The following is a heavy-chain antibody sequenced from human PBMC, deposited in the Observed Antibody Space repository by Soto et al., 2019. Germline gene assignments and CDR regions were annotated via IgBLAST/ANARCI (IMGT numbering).Heavy chain of an antibody. CDR3: AKDLRVVTLIYFCDY. V-gene: IGHV3-30*18. CDR1: GFAFSSYG. CDR2: ISDDSSKK. D-gene: IGHD2-15*01. Sequence: GGSLRLSCTASGFAFSSYGMHWVRQAQGKGLEWVAAISDDSSKKDYSESVKGRFTISRDNSKNTVFLQMNSLSTEDTAIYFCAKDLRVVTLIYFCDYWGRGTLVTVSS. J-gene: IGHJ4*02.